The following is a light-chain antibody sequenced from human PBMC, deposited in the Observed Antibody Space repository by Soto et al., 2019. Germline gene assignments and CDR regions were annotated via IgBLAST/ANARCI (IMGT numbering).Light chain of an antibody. V-gene: IGLV1-47*02. CDR1: SSNIGGTNY. CDR3: ASWDDRLGAVI. J-gene: IGLJ2*01. Sequence: QSVLTQPPSASGTPGQKVFISCSGSSSNIGGTNYAYWYQQLPGAAPKLLMHSNNLRPSGVPERISGSKFGTAASLSIIWLRSEDEAVYYCASWDDRLGAVIFGGGTKLTVL. CDR2: SNN.